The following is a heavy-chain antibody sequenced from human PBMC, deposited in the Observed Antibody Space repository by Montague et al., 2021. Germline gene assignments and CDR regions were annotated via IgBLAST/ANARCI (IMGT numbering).Heavy chain of an antibody. CDR3: ARADYGDIWFGGFPNWFDP. Sequence: SXTLSLTCTVSGASISSSDYYWGWIRQPPGEGLEWIGSVSYSGSTYYNPSLQSRVTISVDTSKSHFSLKLTSVTAADSAVYYCARADYGDIWFGGFPNWFDPWGQGTLVTVSS. CDR2: VSYSGST. CDR1: GASISSSDYY. D-gene: IGHD3-10*01. J-gene: IGHJ5*02. V-gene: IGHV4-39*02.